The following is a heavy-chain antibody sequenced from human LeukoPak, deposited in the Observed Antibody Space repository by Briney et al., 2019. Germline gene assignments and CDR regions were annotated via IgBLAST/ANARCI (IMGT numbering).Heavy chain of an antibody. CDR2: IYYSGST. CDR1: GGSISSYY. CDR3: ARGGRLRATNWFDP. Sequence: PSETLSLTCTVSGGSISSYYWSWIRQPPGKGLEWIGCIYYSGSTNYNPSLKSRVTMSVDTSKNQFSLKLSSVTAADTAVYYCARGGRLRATNWFDPWGQGTLVTVSS. D-gene: IGHD4-17*01. J-gene: IGHJ5*02. V-gene: IGHV4-59*12.